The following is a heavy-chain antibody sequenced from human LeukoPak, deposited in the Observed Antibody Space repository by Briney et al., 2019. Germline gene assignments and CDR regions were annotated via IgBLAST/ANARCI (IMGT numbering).Heavy chain of an antibody. Sequence: SQTLSLTCTVSGGSITTGGLYWSWIRQHPGKGLEWIGYIRDSGTTYYNPSLKSRVTISLGTSKNHFSLKLTSVTAADTAVYYCARGPPLTYDGSGYYFFDYWGLGTLVTVSS. D-gene: IGHD3-22*01. V-gene: IGHV4-31*03. CDR2: IRDSGTT. J-gene: IGHJ4*02. CDR3: ARGPPLTYDGSGYYFFDY. CDR1: GGSITTGGLY.